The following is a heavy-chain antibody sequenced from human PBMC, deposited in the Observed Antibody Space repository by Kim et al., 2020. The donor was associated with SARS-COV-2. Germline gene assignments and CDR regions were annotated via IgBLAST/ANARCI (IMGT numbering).Heavy chain of an antibody. V-gene: IGHV4-31*03. CDR2: IYYSGST. J-gene: IGHJ6*02. CDR1: GGSISSGGYY. D-gene: IGHD2-2*01. Sequence: SETLSLTCTVSGGSISSGGYYWSWIRQHPGKGLEWIGYIYYSGSTYYNPSLKSRVTISVDTSKNQFSLKLSSVTAADTAVYYCARDHIVVVPAALAPLNYYYYGMDVWGQGTTVTVSS. CDR3: ARDHIVVVPAALAPLNYYYYGMDV.